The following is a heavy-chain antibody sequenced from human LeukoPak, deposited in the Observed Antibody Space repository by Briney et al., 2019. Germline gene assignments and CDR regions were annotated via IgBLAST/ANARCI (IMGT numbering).Heavy chain of an antibody. J-gene: IGHJ4*02. Sequence: SETLSLTCAVYGGSFSGYYWSWIRQPPGKGLEWIGEINHSGSTNYNPSLKSRVTISVDTSKNQFSLKLSSVTAADTAVYYCARGSGGDIVVVPAAMKFDYWGQGTLVTVSS. D-gene: IGHD2-2*01. CDR3: ARGSGGDIVVVPAAMKFDY. V-gene: IGHV4-34*01. CDR1: GGSFSGYY. CDR2: INHSGST.